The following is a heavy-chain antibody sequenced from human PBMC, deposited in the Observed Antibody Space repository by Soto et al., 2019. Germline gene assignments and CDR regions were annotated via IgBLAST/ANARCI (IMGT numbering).Heavy chain of an antibody. D-gene: IGHD3-3*01. CDR3: ARDSPNYDFWSGYGPLHYYGMDV. V-gene: IGHV4-59*01. Sequence: PSKTLSLTCTVSGGSISSYYWSWIRQPPGKGLEWIGYIYYSGSTNYNPSLKSRVTISVDTSKNQFSLKLSSVTAADTAVYYCARDSPNYDFWSGYGPLHYYGMDVWGQGTTVTSP. J-gene: IGHJ6*02. CDR2: IYYSGST. CDR1: GGSISSYY.